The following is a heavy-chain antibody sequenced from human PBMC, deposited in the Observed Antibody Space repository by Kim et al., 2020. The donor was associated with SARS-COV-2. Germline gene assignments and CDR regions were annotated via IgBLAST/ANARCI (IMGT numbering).Heavy chain of an antibody. J-gene: IGHJ3*02. CDR3: AREPEIDDILTGRKSDAFDI. CDR2: ISAYNGNT. V-gene: IGHV1-18*01. D-gene: IGHD3-9*01. CDR1: GYTFTSYG. Sequence: ASVKVSCKASGYTFTSYGISWVRQAPGQGLEWMGWISAYNGNTNYAQKLQGRVTITTNTPTSTAYMELRSLRSDDTAVYYCAREPEIDDILTGRKSDAFDIWGQGTMVTVSS.